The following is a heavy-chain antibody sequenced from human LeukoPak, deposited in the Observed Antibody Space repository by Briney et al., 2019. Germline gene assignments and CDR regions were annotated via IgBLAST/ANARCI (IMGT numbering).Heavy chain of an antibody. J-gene: IGHJ6*02. V-gene: IGHV2-70*11. CDR3: ARFMVREVNYYYYGMDV. Sequence: SGPTLVKPTQTLTLTCTFSGFSLSTSGVGVGWIRQPPGKALEWLARIDWADDKYYSTSLKTRLTISKDTSKNQVVLTMTNMDPVDTATYYCARFMVREVNYYYYGMDVWGQGTTVTVSS. CDR2: IDWADDK. CDR1: GFSLSTSGVG. D-gene: IGHD3-10*01.